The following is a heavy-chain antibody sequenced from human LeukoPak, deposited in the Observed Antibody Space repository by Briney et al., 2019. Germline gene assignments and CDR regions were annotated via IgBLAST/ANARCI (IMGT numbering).Heavy chain of an antibody. CDR2: ISAYNGNT. CDR1: GYTFTNHD. D-gene: IGHD2-15*01. Sequence: ASVKVSCKASGYTFTNHDISWVRQAPGQGLEWMGWISAYNGNTNYAQKLQGRVTMTTDTSTSTAYMELRSLRSDDTAVYYCARRNKGYAEYFQHWGQGTLVTVSS. J-gene: IGHJ1*01. CDR3: ARRNKGYAEYFQH. V-gene: IGHV1-18*04.